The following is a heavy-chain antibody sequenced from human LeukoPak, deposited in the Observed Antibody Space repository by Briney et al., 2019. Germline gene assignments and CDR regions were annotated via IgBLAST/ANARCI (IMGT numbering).Heavy chain of an antibody. V-gene: IGHV4-59*01. CDR3: ARGRSGGDWFDS. CDR2: NHYTGST. D-gene: IGHD3-10*01. Sequence: SETLSLTRTVFGGSISTYYWTWIRQPPGKGLEWIGYNHYTGSTNHNPSLKSRVTMSVDTSKNQFSLKLSSVTAADTAVYYCARGRSGGDWFDSWGQGTLVTVSS. CDR1: GGSISTYY. J-gene: IGHJ5*01.